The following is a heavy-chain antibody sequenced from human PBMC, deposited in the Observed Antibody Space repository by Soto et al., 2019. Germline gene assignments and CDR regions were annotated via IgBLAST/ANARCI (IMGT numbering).Heavy chain of an antibody. Sequence: QVLLQQWGAGRLKPSETLSLTCAVYGGSFIDYSWGWIRQSPGTGLEWIGEINHSGSANYNPSLKSRVTISVDTSKNQFSLKLYSMTAADAAVYYCARVSDYWSQGTRVTVSS. V-gene: IGHV4-34*01. J-gene: IGHJ4*02. CDR2: INHSGSA. CDR1: GGSFIDYS. CDR3: ARVSDY.